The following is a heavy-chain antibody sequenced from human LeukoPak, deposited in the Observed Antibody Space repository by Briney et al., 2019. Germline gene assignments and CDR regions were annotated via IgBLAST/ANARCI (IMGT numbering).Heavy chain of an antibody. V-gene: IGHV4-59*12. J-gene: IGHJ6*03. CDR2: IYHSGST. CDR3: ARAFQSGYFPMDV. Sequence: SETLSLTCSVSGGYISGYYWTWIRQSPGKGLEWVGYIYHSGSTYYNPSLKSRVTISVDRSKNQFSLKLSSVTAADTAVYYCARAFQSGYFPMDVWGKGTTVTVSS. CDR1: GGYISGYY. D-gene: IGHD5-12*01.